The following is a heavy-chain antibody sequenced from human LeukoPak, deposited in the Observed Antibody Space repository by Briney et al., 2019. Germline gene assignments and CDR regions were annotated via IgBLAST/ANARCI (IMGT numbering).Heavy chain of an antibody. CDR1: GGSISYYY. CDR3: AREDPQTTVPEGMDV. Sequence: SETLSLTCTVSGGSISYYYWSWIRQSPGKGLEWIGYIYYSGTTNYNPSLKSRVTISVDTSKNQFSLQLRSVTAADTAVYYCAREDPQTTVPEGMDVWGQGTTVTASS. J-gene: IGHJ6*02. CDR2: IYYSGTT. V-gene: IGHV4-59*01. D-gene: IGHD4-17*01.